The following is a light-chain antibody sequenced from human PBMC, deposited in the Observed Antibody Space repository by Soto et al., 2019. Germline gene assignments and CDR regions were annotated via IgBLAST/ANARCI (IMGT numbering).Light chain of an antibody. CDR2: EVT. J-gene: IGLJ1*01. Sequence: QSALTQPPSASGSPGQSVAISCTGTRRDVGDYNFVSWYQXHPGKAPXLIXYEVTKRPSGVPDRFSGSKSGNTASLTVSGLQGDDEADYYCCSYAGNHIYVFGAGTKVTVL. CDR1: RRDVGDYNF. CDR3: CSYAGNHIYV. V-gene: IGLV2-8*01.